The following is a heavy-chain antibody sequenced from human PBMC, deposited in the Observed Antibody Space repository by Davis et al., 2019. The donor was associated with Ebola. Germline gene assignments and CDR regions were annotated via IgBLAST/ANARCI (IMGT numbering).Heavy chain of an antibody. CDR1: GYTFTSYY. J-gene: IGHJ4*02. CDR3: ARRADG. CDR2: INPSGGST. V-gene: IGHV1-46*01. Sequence: ASVKVSCKASGYTFTSYYMHWVRQAPGQGLEWMGIINPSGGSTSYAQKFQGRFTISRDNAKNSLYLQMNSLRAEDTAVYYCARRADGWGQGTLVTVSS.